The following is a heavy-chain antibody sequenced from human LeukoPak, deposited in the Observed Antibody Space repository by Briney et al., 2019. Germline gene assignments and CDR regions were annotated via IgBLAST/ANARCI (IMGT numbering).Heavy chain of an antibody. D-gene: IGHD3-10*01. CDR2: FDPEDGET. J-gene: IGHJ4*02. V-gene: IGHV1-24*01. Sequence: ASVKVSCKVSGYTLTELSMHWVRQAPGKGLEWMGGFDPEDGETIYAQKFQGRVTMTEDTSTDTAYMELSSLRSEDTAVYYCATWDGSGSYSPTYFDYWGQGTLVTVFS. CDR3: ATWDGSGSYSPTYFDY. CDR1: GYTLTELS.